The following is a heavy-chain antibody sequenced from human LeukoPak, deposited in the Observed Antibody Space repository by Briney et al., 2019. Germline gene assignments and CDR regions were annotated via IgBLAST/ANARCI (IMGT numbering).Heavy chain of an antibody. CDR2: ISWHSGSI. CDR3: AKDTWDSSGYLSL. Sequence: PGRSLRLSCAASGFTFGDYSMHWVRQAPGKGLEWVSGISWHSGSIGYADSVKGRFTISRDNAKNSLYLQMNSLRAEDTALYYCAKDTWDSSGYLSLWGQGTLVTVSS. CDR1: GFTFGDYS. D-gene: IGHD3-22*01. V-gene: IGHV3-9*01. J-gene: IGHJ4*02.